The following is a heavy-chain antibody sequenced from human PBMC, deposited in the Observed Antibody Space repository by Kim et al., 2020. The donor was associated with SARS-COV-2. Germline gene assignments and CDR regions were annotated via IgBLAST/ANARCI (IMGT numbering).Heavy chain of an antibody. Sequence: TYYNPSLKSRVTISVDTSKNQFSLKLSSVTAADTAVYYCARHLSVDGMDVWGQGTTVTVSS. CDR2: T. D-gene: IGHD1-26*01. CDR3: ARHLSVDGMDV. V-gene: IGHV4-39*01. J-gene: IGHJ6*02.